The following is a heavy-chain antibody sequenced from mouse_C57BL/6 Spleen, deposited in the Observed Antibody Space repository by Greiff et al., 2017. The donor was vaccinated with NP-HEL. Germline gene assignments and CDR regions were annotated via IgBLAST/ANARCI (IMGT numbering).Heavy chain of an antibody. CDR2: INPYNGGT. J-gene: IGHJ2*01. Sequence: VQLQQSGPVLVKPGASVKMSCKASGYTFTDYYMNWVKQSHGKSLEWIGVINPYNGGTSYNQKFKGKATLTVDKSSSTAYMELNSLTSEDSAVYYCAREAPHYYGSSLDYWGQGTTLTVSS. D-gene: IGHD1-1*01. CDR3: AREAPHYYGSSLDY. CDR1: GYTFTDYY. V-gene: IGHV1-19*01.